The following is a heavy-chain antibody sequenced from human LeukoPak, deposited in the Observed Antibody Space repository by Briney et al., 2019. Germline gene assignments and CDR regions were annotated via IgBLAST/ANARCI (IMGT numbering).Heavy chain of an antibody. Sequence: PGGSLRLSCAASGFTFSSYAMNWVRQAPGEGLEWVSVISGSGSTIYYADSVKGRFTISRDNAKNSLYLQMNSLRAEDTAVYYCAELGITMIGGVWGKGTTVTISS. D-gene: IGHD3-10*02. V-gene: IGHV3-48*03. CDR3: AELGITMIGGV. CDR1: GFTFSSYA. J-gene: IGHJ6*04. CDR2: ISGSGSTI.